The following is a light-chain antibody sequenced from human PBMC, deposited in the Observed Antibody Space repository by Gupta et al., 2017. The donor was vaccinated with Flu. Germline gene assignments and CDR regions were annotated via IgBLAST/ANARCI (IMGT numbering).Light chain of an antibody. CDR2: GAS. CDR1: QSVSDNY. CDR3: QQYESSPGYT. Sequence: EIVLPQSPGTLSLAPGERAALSCRASQSVSDNYLVWYQQKPGQAPRLLIYGASNRATGIPDRFRGSGSGTDFAPTISRLEPEDFAVYYCQQYESSPGYTFGQGTKLEIK. V-gene: IGKV3-20*01. J-gene: IGKJ2*01.